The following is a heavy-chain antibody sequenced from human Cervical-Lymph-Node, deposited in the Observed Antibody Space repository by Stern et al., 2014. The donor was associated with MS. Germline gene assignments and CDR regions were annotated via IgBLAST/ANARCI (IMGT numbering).Heavy chain of an antibody. Sequence: VQLVESGGGVVQPGRTLRLSCAASGFTFSSRGMHWVRQAPGKGLEWQASIWYDGSNRYYANSVKGRFTISRDNSKNTLYLQMNSLRAEDTAVYYCAREGGNTAEYFQHWGQGTLVTVSS. CDR1: GFTFSSRG. J-gene: IGHJ1*01. D-gene: IGHD4-23*01. V-gene: IGHV3-33*01. CDR3: AREGGNTAEYFQH. CDR2: IWYDGSNR.